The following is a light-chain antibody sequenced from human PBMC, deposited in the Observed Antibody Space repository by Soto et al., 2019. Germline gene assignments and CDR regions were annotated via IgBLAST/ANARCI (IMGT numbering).Light chain of an antibody. J-gene: IGKJ2*01. CDR3: QQYGSSPPYT. CDR1: QNIKGTY. Sequence: EVVLTQSPGTLSLSPGERATLSCRASQNIKGTYLAWYQRKPGQAPRLHLYGASTRATGIPDRFSGGGSGTDFTLTISRLEPEDFAVYYCQQYGSSPPYTFGQGTKLEIK. CDR2: GAS. V-gene: IGKV3-20*01.